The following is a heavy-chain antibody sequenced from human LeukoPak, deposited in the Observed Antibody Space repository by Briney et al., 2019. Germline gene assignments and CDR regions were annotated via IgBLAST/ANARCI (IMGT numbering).Heavy chain of an antibody. CDR1: GFTFSSHA. V-gene: IGHV3-64D*06. J-gene: IGHJ4*02. CDR3: VRLNSGSYYDF. Sequence: GGSLRLSCSASGFTFSSHAMHWVRHAPGKRLECVSAISTNGGTTYYADSVKGKFTISRDNSKNTLYLQMSSLRPEDTAVYYCVRLNSGSYYDFWGQGSLVTVSP. CDR2: ISTNGGTT. D-gene: IGHD1-26*01.